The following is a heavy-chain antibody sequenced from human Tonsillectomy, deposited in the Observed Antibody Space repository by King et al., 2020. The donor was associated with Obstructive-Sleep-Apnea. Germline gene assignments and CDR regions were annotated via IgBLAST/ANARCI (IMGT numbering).Heavy chain of an antibody. CDR3: ARSDYYASGSPY. CDR2: IYYSGST. D-gene: IGHD3-10*01. V-gene: IGHV4-30-4*01. Sequence: VQLQESGPRLVKPSQTLSLTCTVSGGSISSADYYWSWIRQPPGKGLEWIGYIYYSGSTYYNSSLKSRVTISADTSKNQFSLKLSSVTAADTAVYYCARSDYYASGSPYWGQGTLVTVSS. J-gene: IGHJ4*02. CDR1: GGSISSADYY.